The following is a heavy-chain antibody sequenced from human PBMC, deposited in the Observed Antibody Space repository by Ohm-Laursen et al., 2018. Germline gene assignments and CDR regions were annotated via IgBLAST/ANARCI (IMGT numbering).Heavy chain of an antibody. CDR1: GFTFSSYG. Sequence: SLRLSCSASGFTFSSYGMHWVRQAPGKGLEWEAVISYDGSNKYYADSVKGRFTISRDNSKNTLYLQMNSLRAEDTAVYYCAKGPGIGFDWGQGTLVTVSS. J-gene: IGHJ4*02. V-gene: IGHV3-30*18. D-gene: IGHD1-26*01. CDR2: ISYDGSNK. CDR3: AKGPGIGFD.